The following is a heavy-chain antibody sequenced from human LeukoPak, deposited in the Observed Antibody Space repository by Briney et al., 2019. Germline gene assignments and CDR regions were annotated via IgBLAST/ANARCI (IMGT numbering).Heavy chain of an antibody. CDR2: IYYSGST. J-gene: IGHJ5*02. Sequence: SETLSLTCTVSGGSISSGGYHWSWIRQHPGKGLEWIGYIYYSGSTYYNPSLKSRVTISVDTSKNQFSLKLSSVTAADTAVYYCAREVRKLSGLFDPWGQGTLVTVSS. D-gene: IGHD1-26*01. V-gene: IGHV4-31*03. CDR1: GGSISSGGYH. CDR3: AREVRKLSGLFDP.